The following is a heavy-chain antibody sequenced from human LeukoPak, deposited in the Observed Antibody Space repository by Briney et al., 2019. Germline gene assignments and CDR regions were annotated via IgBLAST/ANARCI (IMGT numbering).Heavy chain of an antibody. V-gene: IGHV3-20*03. CDR2: INWNGGST. CDR3: ARVASRTYGDYFDY. CDR1: GFTFEDYG. J-gene: IGHJ4*02. Sequence: GSLRLSFAASGFTFEDYGMTWVRQAPGKGLEWVSGINWNGGSTGYADSVKGRFTISRDNAKNSLYLQMNSLRAEDTAFYYCARVASRTYGDYFDYWGQGTLVTVSS. D-gene: IGHD4-17*01.